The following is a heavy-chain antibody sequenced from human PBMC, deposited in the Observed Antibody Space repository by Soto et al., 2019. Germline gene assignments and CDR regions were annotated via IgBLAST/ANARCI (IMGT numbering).Heavy chain of an antibody. Sequence: QVQLVQSGAEVKKPGSSVKVVCKASGGIFSNYVLNWVRQAPGQGLEWMGGIIPIFGTGNYAQKFQGRVTITADESTTTASMELRGLRSEDTAVYYCARRYYNSSGYFDYWGQGTLVTVSS. CDR2: IIPIFGTG. CDR3: ARRYYNSSGYFDY. J-gene: IGHJ4*02. V-gene: IGHV1-69*01. D-gene: IGHD3-22*01. CDR1: GGIFSNYV.